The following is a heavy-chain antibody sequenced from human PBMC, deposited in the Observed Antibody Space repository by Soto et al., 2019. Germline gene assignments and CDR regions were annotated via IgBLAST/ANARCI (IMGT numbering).Heavy chain of an antibody. V-gene: IGHV3-48*01. CDR1: GFTFSSYG. CDR2: MSSRSTTI. CDR3: AYVPGY. D-gene: IGHD3-16*01. Sequence: EVQLVESGGGLVQPGGSLRLSCAASGFTFSSYGMNWVRQAPGKGLEWISYMSSRSTTIYYADSVKGRFTISRDNAKNSLYLQMNSLRAEDTSVYYCAYVPGYWGQGTLVTVSS. J-gene: IGHJ4*02.